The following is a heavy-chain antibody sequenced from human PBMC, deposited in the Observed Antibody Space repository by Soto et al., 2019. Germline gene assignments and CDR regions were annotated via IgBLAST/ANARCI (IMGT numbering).Heavy chain of an antibody. J-gene: IGHJ6*02. D-gene: IGHD3-10*01. V-gene: IGHV3-30*18. CDR3: AKDRNYYGSGSYYDSYYRGMDG. Sequence: QVQLEESGGGVVQPGRSLRLSCAASGFSFSRFGMHWVRQAPGQGLEWVAVMSYDGTNEYYGDSVKGRFTISRDNSKNTLYLQMNSLRPEDTAVYYCAKDRNYYGSGSYYDSYYRGMDGWGLGTAVTVSS. CDR1: GFSFSRFG. CDR2: MSYDGTNE.